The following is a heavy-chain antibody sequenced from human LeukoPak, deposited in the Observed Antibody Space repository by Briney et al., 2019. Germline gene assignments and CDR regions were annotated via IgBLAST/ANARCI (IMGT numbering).Heavy chain of an antibody. CDR2: IRTKANSYAT. Sequence: GGSLRLSCAASGFIFSGSALHWVRRASGKGLDWVGRIRTKANSYATAYAASVKGRFTISRDDSKNTAYLQMNSLKTEDTAVYYCTRQIGGYYDSSGYYYYYYMDVWGKGTTVTVSS. CDR1: GFIFSGSA. CDR3: TRQIGGYYDSSGYYYYYYMDV. J-gene: IGHJ6*03. V-gene: IGHV3-73*01. D-gene: IGHD3-22*01.